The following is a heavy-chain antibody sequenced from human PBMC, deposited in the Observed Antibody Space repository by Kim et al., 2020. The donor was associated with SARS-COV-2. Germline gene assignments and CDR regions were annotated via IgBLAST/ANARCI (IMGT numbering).Heavy chain of an antibody. CDR1: GFTFSSYS. J-gene: IGHJ6*02. CDR2: ISSSSSYI. D-gene: IGHD6-19*01. Sequence: GGSLRLSCAASGFTFSSYSMNWVRQAPGKGLEWVSSISSSSSYIYYADSVKGRFTISRDNAKNSLYLQMNSLRAEDTAVYYCASGDDSSGWYDYYYYYGIDVWGQGTTVTVS. V-gene: IGHV3-21*01. CDR3: ASGDDSSGWYDYYYYYGIDV.